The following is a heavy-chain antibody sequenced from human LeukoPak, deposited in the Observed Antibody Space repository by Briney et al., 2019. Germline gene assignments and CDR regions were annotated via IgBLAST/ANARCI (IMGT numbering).Heavy chain of an antibody. V-gene: IGHV4-34*01. CDR2: INQSGST. J-gene: IGHJ4*02. CDR1: GASFSGYY. CDR3: ARGRGAVAGYFDH. D-gene: IGHD6-19*01. Sequence: SETLSLTCAVYGASFSGYYWNWIRQSPGKGLEWVGEINQSGSTNYNPSLKRRVTISVDTSKKQFSLRLSSVSGADTAVYYCARGRGAVAGYFDHWGQGTLVTVSS.